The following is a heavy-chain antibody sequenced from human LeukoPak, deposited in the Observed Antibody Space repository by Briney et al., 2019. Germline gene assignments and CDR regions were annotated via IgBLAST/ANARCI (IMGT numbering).Heavy chain of an antibody. CDR3: ATYPYLAYCGGDCYRKFDY. J-gene: IGHJ4*02. V-gene: IGHV1-24*01. Sequence: GASVKASCKVSGYTLTELSMHWVRQAPGKGLEWMGGFDPEDGETIYAQKFQGRVTMTEDTSTDTAYMELSSLRSEDTAVYYCATYPYLAYCGGDCYRKFDYWGQGTLVTVSS. CDR1: GYTLTELS. CDR2: FDPEDGET. D-gene: IGHD2-21*02.